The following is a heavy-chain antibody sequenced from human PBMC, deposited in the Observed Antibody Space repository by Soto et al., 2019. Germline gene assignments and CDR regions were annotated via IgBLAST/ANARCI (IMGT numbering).Heavy chain of an antibody. Sequence: EVQLVESGGGLVQPGRSLRLSCAASGFTFDDYAMHWVRKAPGKGLEWVSGISWNSGSIGYADSVKGRFTISRDNAKNSLYLQMNSLRAEDTALYYCATLFDPWGQGTLVTVSS. CDR3: ATLFDP. J-gene: IGHJ5*02. V-gene: IGHV3-9*01. CDR1: GFTFDDYA. CDR2: ISWNSGSI.